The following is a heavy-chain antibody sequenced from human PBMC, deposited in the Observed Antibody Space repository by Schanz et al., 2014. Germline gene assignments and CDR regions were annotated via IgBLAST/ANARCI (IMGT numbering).Heavy chain of an antibody. V-gene: IGHV3-48*01. D-gene: IGHD3-10*01. J-gene: IGHJ1*01. Sequence: EVRLVESGGGLVQPGGSLRLSCEASGFDFNSYSMNWVRQVPGKGLEWLSYIATSSSTRHYADSVKGRVTISRDNAKNSVSRQMRRLRVEGTAVYYCASGVHVSSLQKGLQFWGRGTLVIVSS. CDR1: GFDFNSYS. CDR2: IATSSSTR. CDR3: ASGVHVSSLQKGLQF.